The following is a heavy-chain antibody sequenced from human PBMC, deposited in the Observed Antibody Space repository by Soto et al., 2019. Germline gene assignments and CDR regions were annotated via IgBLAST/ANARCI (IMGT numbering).Heavy chain of an antibody. CDR2: INPSGDSR. Sequence: ASVKVSCKASGVSFSDYFMHGVLQAPGQGLEWMGIINPSGDSRNYAQKFQGRVTITRDTSTSTVYMDLSSLRYEDTAVYYCARDNSQNYGTPAASSLFHPWGQGTPVTVSS. D-gene: IGHD2-15*01. CDR1: GVSFSDYF. J-gene: IGHJ5*02. V-gene: IGHV1-46*01. CDR3: ARDNSQNYGTPAASSLFHP.